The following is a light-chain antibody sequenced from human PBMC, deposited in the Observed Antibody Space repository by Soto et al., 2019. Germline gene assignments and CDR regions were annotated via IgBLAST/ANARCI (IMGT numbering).Light chain of an antibody. CDR1: QDISNY. Sequence: DIQITQPTTSVSASVGDRVTITCQASQDISNYLNWYPQKPGKAPKLLIYDASNLETGVPSRFSGSGSGTDFTFTFSSLQPEDIATYLWQLLGISLGEGGRLANK. CDR3: QLLGIS. V-gene: IGKV1-33*01. J-gene: IGKJ5*01. CDR2: DAS.